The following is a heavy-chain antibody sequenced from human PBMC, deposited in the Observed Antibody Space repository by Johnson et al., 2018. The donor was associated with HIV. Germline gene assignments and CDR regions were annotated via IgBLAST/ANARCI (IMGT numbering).Heavy chain of an antibody. CDR3: AKDGDVYGYSSSNDI. CDR2: IYSGGST. Sequence: VQLVESGGGVVQPGRSLRLSCAASGFTFSSNYMSWVRQAPGKGLEWVSVIYSGGSTYYADSVKGRFTISRDNSKNTLYLQMNSLRAEDTAVYYCAKDGDVYGYSSSNDIWGQGTMVTVSS. CDR1: GFTFSSNY. J-gene: IGHJ3*02. D-gene: IGHD6-13*01. V-gene: IGHV3-66*01.